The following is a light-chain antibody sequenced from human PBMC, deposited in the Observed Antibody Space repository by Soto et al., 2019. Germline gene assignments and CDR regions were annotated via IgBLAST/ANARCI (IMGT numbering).Light chain of an antibody. CDR2: GAS. CDR3: QHHNNWPT. Sequence: IVWTQSQGTLFLSRGEKAPLCCGASQSVSSSYLAGYQQKPGQAPRLLIYGASTRVTGIPARFSGSGSGTEFTLTITSLQSEDFALYYCQHHNNWPTVGQGTRLEIK. J-gene: IGKJ5*01. V-gene: IGKV3-15*01. CDR1: QSVSSSY.